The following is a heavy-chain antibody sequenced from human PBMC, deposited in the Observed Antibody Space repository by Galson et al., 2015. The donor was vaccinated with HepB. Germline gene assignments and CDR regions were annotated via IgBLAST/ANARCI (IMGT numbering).Heavy chain of an antibody. J-gene: IGHJ4*02. V-gene: IGHV1-46*01. CDR3: AKGRFGDLLYFDY. Sequence: SVKVSCKASGYTFTRYYMHWVRQAPGEGLEWMGTTNPTGDSTSNARKFQGRLTMTSDTSTSTVYMELSGLRSEDTAVYYCAKGRFGDLLYFDYWGQGTLVTVSS. CDR2: TNPTGDST. CDR1: GYTFTRYY. D-gene: IGHD3-10*01.